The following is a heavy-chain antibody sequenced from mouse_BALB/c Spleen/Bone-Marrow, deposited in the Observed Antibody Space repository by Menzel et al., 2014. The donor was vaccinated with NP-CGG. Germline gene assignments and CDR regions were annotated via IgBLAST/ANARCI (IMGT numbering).Heavy chain of an antibody. Sequence: EVKLQESGGGLVQPGGSLKLSCAASGFDFSRYWMSWVRQAPGKGLEWIGEINPESSTINYTPSLKDKFIISRDNAKNPLYLQMSKVRSEDTALYYCARLNYYGNLFVWGAGTTVTVSS. D-gene: IGHD1-1*01. V-gene: IGHV4-1*02. CDR1: GFDFSRYW. CDR2: INPESSTI. CDR3: ARLNYYGNLFV. J-gene: IGHJ1*01.